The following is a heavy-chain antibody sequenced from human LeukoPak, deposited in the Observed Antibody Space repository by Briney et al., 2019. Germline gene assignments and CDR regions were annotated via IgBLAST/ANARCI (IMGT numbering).Heavy chain of an antibody. J-gene: IGHJ5*02. Sequence: SQTPSLTCAISGDSVSSNSASWNWIRQSPSRGLEWLGRTYYRSKWRNDYAVSVKSRITISPDTSKNQFSLHLNSVTPEDTAVYYCARRLTQYDCFDPWGQGILVTVSS. D-gene: IGHD2-2*01. CDR1: GDSVSSNSAS. V-gene: IGHV6-1*01. CDR3: ARRLTQYDCFDP. CDR2: TYYRSKWRN.